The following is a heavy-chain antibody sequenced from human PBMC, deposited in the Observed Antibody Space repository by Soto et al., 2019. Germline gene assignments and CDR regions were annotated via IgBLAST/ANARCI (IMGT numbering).Heavy chain of an antibody. J-gene: IGHJ4*02. V-gene: IGHV3-74*01. Sequence: GGSLRLSCAASGFTFSNHWMYWIRQAPGKGLVWVSRIKGDGSSTSYADSVKGRFTISRDNAQNTLYLQINSLRAEDTAVYYCARGHCLGELLTDFWGQGALVTVSS. CDR1: GFTFSNHW. D-gene: IGHD3-10*01. CDR2: IKGDGSST. CDR3: ARGHCLGELLTDF.